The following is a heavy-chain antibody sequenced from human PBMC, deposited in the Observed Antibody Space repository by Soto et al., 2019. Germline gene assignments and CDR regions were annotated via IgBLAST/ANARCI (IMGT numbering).Heavy chain of an antibody. CDR3: TTLKPDIVVVPAAIHPRPFDY. J-gene: IGHJ4*02. Sequence: GGSLRLSCAASGFTFSNAWMSWVRQAPGKGLEWVGRIKSKTDGGITDYAAPVKGRFTISRDDSKNTLYLQMNSLKTEDTAVYYCTTLKPDIVVVPAAIHPRPFDYWGQGTLVTVSS. CDR1: GFTFSNAW. V-gene: IGHV3-15*01. CDR2: IKSKTDGGIT. D-gene: IGHD2-2*02.